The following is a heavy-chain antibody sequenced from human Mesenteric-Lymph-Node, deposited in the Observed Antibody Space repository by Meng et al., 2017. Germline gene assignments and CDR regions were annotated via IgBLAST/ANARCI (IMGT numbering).Heavy chain of an antibody. J-gene: IGHJ4*02. CDR2: TRGRAFDGMT. Sequence: GGSLRPSCTVPGGSISSSSYYWGWIRQPPGKGLEWIGFTRGRAFDGMTEYAASVKGRFTISRENSKSIAYLQMNSLMTEDTAMYYCTYGHYIGVFDFWGQGTLVTVSS. CDR1: GGSISSSSYY. CDR3: TYGHYIGVFDF. V-gene: IGHV3-49*03. D-gene: IGHD4-17*01.